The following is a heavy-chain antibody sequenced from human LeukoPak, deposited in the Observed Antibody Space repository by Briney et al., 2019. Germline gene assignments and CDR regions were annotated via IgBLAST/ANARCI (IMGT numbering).Heavy chain of an antibody. CDR3: ARPHARHPDSADYYMDV. D-gene: IGHD1-14*01. CDR2: IIPIFGTA. V-gene: IGHV1-69*13. CDR1: GGTFSSYA. J-gene: IGHJ6*03. Sequence: ASVKVSCNASGGTFSSYAISWVRQAPGQGLEWMGGIIPIFGTANYAQKFQGRVTITADESTSTAYMELSSLRSEDTAVYYCARPHARHPDSADYYMDVWGKGTTVTVSS.